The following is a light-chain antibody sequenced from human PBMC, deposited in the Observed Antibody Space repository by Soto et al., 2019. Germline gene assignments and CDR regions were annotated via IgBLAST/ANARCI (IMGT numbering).Light chain of an antibody. V-gene: IGKV3-20*01. CDR2: GAS. J-gene: IGKJ1*01. CDR1: QSIKKNY. CDR3: QQYGSSPQA. Sequence: EILLMQSPGTLSLSPGESAILSCRASQSIKKNYLAWFQQKPGQAPRLLIYGASNRATGIPDRFRGSGSGTDFTLAISRLEPEDFAVYYCQQYGSSPQAFGQGTRWIS.